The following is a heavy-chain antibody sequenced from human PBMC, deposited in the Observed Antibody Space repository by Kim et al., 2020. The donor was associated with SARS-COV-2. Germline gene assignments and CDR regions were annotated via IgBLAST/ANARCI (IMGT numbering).Heavy chain of an antibody. V-gene: IGHV3-23*01. D-gene: IGHD7-27*01. CDR3: SKHEPSGASIGYYYYMDV. Sequence: KGRFTIARDKSKNTLYLQMNSLRAEDTAVYYCSKHEPSGASIGYYYYMDVWGKGTTVTVSS. J-gene: IGHJ6*03.